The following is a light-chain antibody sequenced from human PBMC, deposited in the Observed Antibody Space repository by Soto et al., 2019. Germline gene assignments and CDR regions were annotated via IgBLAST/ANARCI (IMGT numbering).Light chain of an antibody. CDR1: QGVTRY. J-gene: IGKJ5*01. CDR3: QQSYMDPIT. V-gene: IGKV1-39*01. Sequence: DIHMTQSPSSLSASIGDRVTITCRASQGVTRYLNWYQQKPGKAPNLLIYAASNLQRGVPSRFSGSGSGTDFSLSISSVQPEDFATYFCQQSYMDPITFGQGTRLEIK. CDR2: AAS.